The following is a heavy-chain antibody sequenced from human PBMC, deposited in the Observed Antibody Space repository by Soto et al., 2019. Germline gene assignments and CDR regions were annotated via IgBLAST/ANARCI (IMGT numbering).Heavy chain of an antibody. V-gene: IGHV3-33*01. D-gene: IGHD4-4*01. CDR3: ARDHGLVTTGLYYYGMDV. CDR2: IWYDGSNK. J-gene: IGHJ6*02. CDR1: GFTFSSYG. Sequence: GGSLRLSCAASGFTFSSYGMHWVRQAPGKGLEWVAVIWYDGSNKYYADSVKGRFTISRDNSKNTLYLQMNSLRAEDTAVYYCARDHGLVTTGLYYYGMDVWGQGTTVTVSS.